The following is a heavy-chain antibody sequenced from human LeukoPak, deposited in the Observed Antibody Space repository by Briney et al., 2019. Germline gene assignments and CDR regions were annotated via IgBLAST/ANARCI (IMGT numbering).Heavy chain of an antibody. V-gene: IGHV3-15*01. J-gene: IGHJ4*02. CDR1: GYTFSNAW. CDR3: AAGTGRSDFDY. Sequence: GGSLRLSCAASGYTFSNAWMNWVRQAPGKGLEWVGRIKRKTDGGTTDYAAPVKGRFTISRDDSKDTLYLQMNSLKTEDTAMYYCAAGTGRSDFDYWGQGTLVTVSS. D-gene: IGHD1-1*01. CDR2: IKRKTDGGTT.